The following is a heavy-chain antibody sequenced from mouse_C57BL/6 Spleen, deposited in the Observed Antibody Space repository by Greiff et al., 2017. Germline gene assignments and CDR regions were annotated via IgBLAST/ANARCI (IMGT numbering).Heavy chain of an antibody. CDR2: ILPGSGST. D-gene: IGHD5-1*01. Sequence: VQLQQSGAELMKPGASVKLSCKATGYTFTGYWIEWVKQRPGHGLEWIGEILPGSGSTNYNAKFKGKATFTADTSSNTAYMQLSSLTTEDSAIYYCAVPLEGWGQGTSVTVSS. J-gene: IGHJ4*01. CDR1: GYTFTGYW. V-gene: IGHV1-9*01. CDR3: AVPLEG.